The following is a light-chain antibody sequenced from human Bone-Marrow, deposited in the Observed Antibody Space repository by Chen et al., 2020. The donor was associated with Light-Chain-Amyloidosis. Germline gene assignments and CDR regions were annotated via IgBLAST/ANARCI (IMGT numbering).Light chain of an antibody. Sequence: SYVLTQPSSVSVAPGQTATIACGGNNIGSTSVHWYQQTPGQAPLLVVHDDSDRPSGIPERLSGSNSGNTATLTISRVEARDEADYYCQVWDRSSDRPVFGGGTKLTVL. J-gene: IGLJ3*02. CDR2: DDS. CDR1: NIGSTS. CDR3: QVWDRSSDRPV. V-gene: IGLV3-21*02.